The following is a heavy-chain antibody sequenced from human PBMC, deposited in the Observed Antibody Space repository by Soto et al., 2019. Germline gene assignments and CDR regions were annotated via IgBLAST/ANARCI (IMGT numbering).Heavy chain of an antibody. CDR3: AYLPCSGGSCYWFSFSGMDV. V-gene: IGHV2-5*02. D-gene: IGHD2-15*01. CDR2: IYWDDDK. J-gene: IGHJ6*02. Sequence: QITLKESGPTLVNPTQTLTLTCTFSGFSLSTSGVGVAWIRQPPGKALEWLALIYWDDDKRYRPSLESRLTNTKDTSKSQVVLTMTNMDSVDTATYYCAYLPCSGGSCYWFSFSGMDVWGQGTTVTVSS. CDR1: GFSLSTSGVG.